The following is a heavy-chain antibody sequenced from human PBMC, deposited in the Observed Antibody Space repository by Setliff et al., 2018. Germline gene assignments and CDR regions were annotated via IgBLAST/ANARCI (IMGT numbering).Heavy chain of an antibody. Sequence: GGSLRLSCAASGFTFSNYWMSWARQDPGKGLVWVSRVNDDGSSAMYADPVKGRFTMSRDNAKNTLYLQMNSLRAEDTAVYYCARAYYGTVNGYSSYYGLDVWGQGTTVTVS. CDR3: ARAYYGTVNGYSSYYGLDV. CDR1: GFTFSNYW. D-gene: IGHD3-9*01. J-gene: IGHJ6*02. CDR2: VNDDGSSA. V-gene: IGHV3-74*03.